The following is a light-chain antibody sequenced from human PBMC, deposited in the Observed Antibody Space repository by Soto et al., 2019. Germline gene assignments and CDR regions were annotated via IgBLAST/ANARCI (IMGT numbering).Light chain of an antibody. CDR2: DAS. V-gene: IGKV3-11*01. J-gene: IGKJ4*01. CDR3: HQRSNWPLT. Sequence: EIVLTQSPATLSLSPGERATISCRASQSVNYYLAWYQQKPGQAPRLLIYDASSSATDIPARFSGSGSGTDFTLTISSLEPEDFATYYCHQRSNWPLTFGGGTKVDIK. CDR1: QSVNYY.